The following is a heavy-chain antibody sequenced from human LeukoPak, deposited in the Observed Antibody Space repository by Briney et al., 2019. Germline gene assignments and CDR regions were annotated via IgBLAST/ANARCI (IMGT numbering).Heavy chain of an antibody. D-gene: IGHD2-15*01. CDR1: GGSFSGYY. CDR2: INHSGST. V-gene: IGHV4-34*01. Sequence: PSETLSLTCAVYGGSFSGYYWSWIRQPPGKGLEWIGEINHSGSTNYNPSLKSRVTISVDTSKNQFSLKLSSVTPADTAVYYCALHQEEGVVVVAADDAFDIWGQGTMVTVSS. J-gene: IGHJ3*02. CDR3: ALHQEEGVVVVAADDAFDI.